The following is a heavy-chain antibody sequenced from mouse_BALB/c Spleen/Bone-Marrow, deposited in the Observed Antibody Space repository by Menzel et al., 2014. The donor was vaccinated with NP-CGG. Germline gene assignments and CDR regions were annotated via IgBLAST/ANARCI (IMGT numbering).Heavy chain of an antibody. Sequence: EVHLVESGGGLVQPKGSLKLSCAASGFTFNTYAMNLVRQAPGKGLEWVARIRSKSNNYATYYADSVKDRFTISRDDSQSMLYLQMNNLKTEDTAMYYCVRQNYDYAWFAYWGQGTLVTVSA. D-gene: IGHD2-4*01. CDR2: IRSKSNNYAT. CDR1: GFTFNTYA. J-gene: IGHJ3*01. V-gene: IGHV10-1*02. CDR3: VRQNYDYAWFAY.